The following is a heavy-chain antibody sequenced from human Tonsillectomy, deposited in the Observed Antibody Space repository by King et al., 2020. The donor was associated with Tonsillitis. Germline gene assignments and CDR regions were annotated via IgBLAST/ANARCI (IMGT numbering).Heavy chain of an antibody. V-gene: IGHV3-9*01. CDR3: AKFFWDCRRFLECGPGTDWYFDL. CDR1: GFTFDDYA. J-gene: IGHJ2*01. D-gene: IGHD3-3*01. Sequence: DVQLVESGGGLVQPGRSLRLSCAASGFTFDDYAMHWVRQAPGKGLEWVSGISWNSGSIAYADSVKGRFTISRDNAKNSLYLQMNSLRAEDTALYYCAKFFWDCRRFLECGPGTDWYFDLWGRGTLVTVSS. CDR2: ISWNSGSI.